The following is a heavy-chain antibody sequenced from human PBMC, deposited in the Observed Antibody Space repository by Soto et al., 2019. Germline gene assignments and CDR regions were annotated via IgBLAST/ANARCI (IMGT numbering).Heavy chain of an antibody. V-gene: IGHV4-34*01. D-gene: IGHD6-6*01. J-gene: IGHJ4*02. CDR1: SGSFSDYY. Sequence: QEQLHQWDAGLLKPSETLSLACSIYSGSFSDYYWSWIRQPPGKGLEWIGEISQSGNTNYSPSLKSRVSISIDTSKKQFSLNLASVSAADTAVYYCARAPKVSGSSQTRPDFWGQGTLVTVSS. CDR2: ISQSGNT. CDR3: ARAPKVSGSSQTRPDF.